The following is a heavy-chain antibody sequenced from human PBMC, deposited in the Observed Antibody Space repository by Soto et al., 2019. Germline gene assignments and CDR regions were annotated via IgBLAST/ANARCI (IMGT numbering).Heavy chain of an antibody. J-gene: IGHJ4*02. Sequence: GGSLRLSCAASGFTFNIYGMHWVRQAPDKGLEWVALISYDGSNQYYADSVKGRFTISRDNSKNTLFLQINSLRADDTAVYYCAKDQASGQGSFDSWGQGTLVTVS. CDR2: ISYDGSNQ. V-gene: IGHV3-30*18. CDR3: AKDQASGQGSFDS. CDR1: GFTFNIYG.